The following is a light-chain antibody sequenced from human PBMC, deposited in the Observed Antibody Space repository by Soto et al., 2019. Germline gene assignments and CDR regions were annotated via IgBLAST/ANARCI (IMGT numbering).Light chain of an antibody. CDR1: QSISSW. V-gene: IGKV1-5*01. Sequence: DIQMTQAPSTLSASVGDRVTITCRASQSISSWLAWYQQKPGKAPKLLIYDASSLESGVPSRFSGSGSGTEFTLTISSLLPDDFATYYCQLYKSWWTFGKGTKVEIK. CDR3: QLYKSWWT. CDR2: DAS. J-gene: IGKJ1*01.